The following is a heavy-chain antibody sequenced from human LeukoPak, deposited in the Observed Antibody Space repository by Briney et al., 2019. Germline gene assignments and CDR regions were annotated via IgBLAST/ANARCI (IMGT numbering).Heavy chain of an antibody. Sequence: KTSETLSLTCTVSGGSISSSSYYWGWIRQPPGKGLEWIGSIYDSGSTYYNPSLKSRVTISVDTSKNQFSLKLSSVTAADTAVYYCARDFKVTIFFGPWGQGTLVTVSS. V-gene: IGHV4-39*07. CDR3: ARDFKVTIFFGP. CDR1: GGSISSSSYY. CDR2: IYDSGST. D-gene: IGHD3-9*01. J-gene: IGHJ5*02.